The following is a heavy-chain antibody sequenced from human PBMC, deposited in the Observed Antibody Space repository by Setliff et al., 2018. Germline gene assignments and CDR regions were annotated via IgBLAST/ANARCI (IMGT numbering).Heavy chain of an antibody. CDR1: GGSISNSRYY. J-gene: IGHJ6*02. CDR3: ARDKPEGYNFWSGYLGGGLMDV. D-gene: IGHD3-3*01. Sequence: SETLSLTCTVSGGSISNSRYYWGWIRQPPGKGLEWIGSIYYSGSTYYNPSLKSRVTISVDTSKNQFSLKLSSVTAADTAVYYCARDKPEGYNFWSGYLGGGLMDVWGQGTTVTVSS. CDR2: IYYSGST. V-gene: IGHV4-39*07.